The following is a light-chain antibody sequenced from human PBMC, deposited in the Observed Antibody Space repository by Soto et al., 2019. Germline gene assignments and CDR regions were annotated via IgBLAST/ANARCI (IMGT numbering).Light chain of an antibody. J-gene: IGKJ1*01. CDR2: GAS. Sequence: EIVMTQSPATLSVSPGERATFSCRASQSVSSNLAWYQQKPGQAPRLLIYGASTRATGIPARFSGSGSGTELTLTSRSLQSEDVAFYYCQQYNNWPRTWTFGQGTKVEIK. CDR1: QSVSSN. CDR3: QQYNNWPRTWT. V-gene: IGKV3-15*01.